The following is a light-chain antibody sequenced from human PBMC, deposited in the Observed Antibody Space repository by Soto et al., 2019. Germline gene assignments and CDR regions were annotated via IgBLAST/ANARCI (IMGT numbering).Light chain of an antibody. V-gene: IGLV2-18*02. CDR3: NSFTTSSTDV. CDR1: SSDIGSYNR. CDR2: EVN. Sequence: QSALTQPASVSVSPGQSITISCTGTSSDIGSYNRVSWYQQPPGPAPTLIIYEVNNLPSGVPDRFSGSKSGNTASLTISGLQAEDEADYYCNSFTTSSTDVVGTGTKLAVL. J-gene: IGLJ1*01.